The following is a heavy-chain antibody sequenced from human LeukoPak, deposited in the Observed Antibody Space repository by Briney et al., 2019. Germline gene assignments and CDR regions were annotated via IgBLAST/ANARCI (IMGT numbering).Heavy chain of an antibody. J-gene: IGHJ4*02. CDR3: GRRLPGKQWLLFSDY. CDR2: ISRSSSAI. Sequence: PGGSLRLSCAASGFSFSGYRMNWVRQAPGKGLEWVSYISRSSSAIYYADSVKGRFTISRDNAKNSLFLQMNSLRDEDTAVYYCGRRLPGKQWLLFSDYWGQETLVPVSS. D-gene: IGHD6-19*01. V-gene: IGHV3-48*02. CDR1: GFSFSGYR.